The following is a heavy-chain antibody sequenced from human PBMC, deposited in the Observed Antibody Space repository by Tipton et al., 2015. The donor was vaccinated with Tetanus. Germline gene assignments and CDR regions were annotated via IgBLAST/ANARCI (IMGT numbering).Heavy chain of an antibody. J-gene: IGHJ6*02. V-gene: IGHV4-31*03. D-gene: IGHD6-13*01. CDR3: ARSALGQQLLHYGMDV. CDR2: IYYSGST. Sequence: TLSLTCTVSGGSISSGGYYWSWIRQHPGKGLEWIGYIYYSGSTYYNPSLKSRVTISVDTSKNQFSLKLSSVTAADTAVYYCARSALGQQLLHYGMDVWGQGTTVTVSS. CDR1: GGSISSGGYY.